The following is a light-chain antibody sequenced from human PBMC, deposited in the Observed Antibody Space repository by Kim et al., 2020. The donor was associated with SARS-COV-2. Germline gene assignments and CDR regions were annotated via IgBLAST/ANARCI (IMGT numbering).Light chain of an antibody. CDR3: QSYDSSLGGSI. V-gene: IGLV1-40*01. Sequence: QRVTISCTGSRSNIGAGYDVHWYQHLPGTVPKLLIYGNTNRPSGVPDRFSGSKSGTSASLAITGLQAEDEADYYCQSYDSSLGGSIFGGGTQLTVL. CDR1: RSNIGAGYD. J-gene: IGLJ2*01. CDR2: GNT.